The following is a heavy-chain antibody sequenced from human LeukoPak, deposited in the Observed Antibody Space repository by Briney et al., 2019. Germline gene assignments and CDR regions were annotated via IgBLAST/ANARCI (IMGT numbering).Heavy chain of an antibody. CDR1: GYSISSGYY. CDR2: IYHSGST. J-gene: IGHJ4*02. V-gene: IGHV4-38-2*01. Sequence: SETLSLTCAVSGYSISSGYYWGWIRPPPGKGLEWIGSIYHSGSTYYNPSLKSRVTISVDTSKNQFSLKLSPVTAADTAVYYCARGLGDGYIGYWGQGALVTVSS. CDR3: ARGLGDGYIGY. D-gene: IGHD6-13*01.